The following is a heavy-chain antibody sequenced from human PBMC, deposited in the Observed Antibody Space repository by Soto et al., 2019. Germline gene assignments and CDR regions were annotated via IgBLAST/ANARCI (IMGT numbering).Heavy chain of an antibody. CDR1: GFTVSSNY. V-gene: IGHV3-53*01. Sequence: GGSLRLSCAASGFTVSSNYMSWARQAPGKGLEWVSVIYSGGSTYYADSVKGRFTISRDNSKNTLYLQMNSLRAEDTAVYYCARGPVVVPAAIPFDYWGQGTLVTVSS. D-gene: IGHD2-2*01. CDR2: IYSGGST. CDR3: ARGPVVVPAAIPFDY. J-gene: IGHJ4*02.